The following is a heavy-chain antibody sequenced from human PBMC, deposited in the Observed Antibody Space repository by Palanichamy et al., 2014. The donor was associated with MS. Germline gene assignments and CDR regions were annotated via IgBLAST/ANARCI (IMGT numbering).Heavy chain of an antibody. Sequence: QLVEVWGRALVQPGGPLRLSCAASGFTFSSFEMNWVRQAPGRGLEWVSYVSSSGDSIYYADSVKGRFTISRDNAKNSLYLQMNSLRVEDTAVYYCARDHPVGTGGLGDYWGQGTLVTVSS. CDR1: GFTFSSFE. CDR3: ARDHPVGTGGLGDY. J-gene: IGHJ4*02. CDR2: VSSSGDSI. V-gene: IGHV3-48*03. D-gene: IGHD2-8*02.